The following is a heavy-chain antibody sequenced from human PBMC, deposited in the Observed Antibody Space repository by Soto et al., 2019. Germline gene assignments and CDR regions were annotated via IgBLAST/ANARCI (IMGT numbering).Heavy chain of an antibody. J-gene: IGHJ5*02. Sequence: WVRQAPGKGLEWVAVISYDGSNKYYADSVKGRFTISRDNSKNTLYLQMNSLRAEDTAVYYCASLDDFWSGYPDSNWFDPWGQGTLVTVSS. CDR3: ASLDDFWSGYPDSNWFDP. D-gene: IGHD3-3*01. CDR2: ISYDGSNK. V-gene: IGHV3-30-3*01.